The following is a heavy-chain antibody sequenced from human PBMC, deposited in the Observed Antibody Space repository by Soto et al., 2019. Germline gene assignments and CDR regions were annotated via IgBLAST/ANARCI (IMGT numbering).Heavy chain of an antibody. CDR2: IWYDGSNK. Sequence: GGSLRLSCAASGFTFSSYGMHWVRQAPGKGLEWVAVIWYDGSNKYYADSVKGRFTISRDNSKNTLYLQMNSLRAEDTAVYYCARIAAAGTFYLWGENWFDPWGQGTLVTVSS. CDR1: GFTFSSYG. V-gene: IGHV3-33*01. D-gene: IGHD6-13*01. J-gene: IGHJ5*02. CDR3: ARIAAAGTFYLWGENWFDP.